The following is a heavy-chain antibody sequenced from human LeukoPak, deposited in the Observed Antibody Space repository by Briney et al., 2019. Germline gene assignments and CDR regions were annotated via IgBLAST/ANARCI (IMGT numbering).Heavy chain of an antibody. CDR3: ARGPWDGSSWDY. Sequence: GGSLRLSCAASGFTVSGSYMSWVRQAPVKGLEWVSVIYSAGSTYYADSVMGRFTISRDNSKNTLYLQMNSLRAEDTAVYYCARGPWDGSSWDYWGQGTLVTVSS. V-gene: IGHV3-53*01. J-gene: IGHJ4*02. D-gene: IGHD6-13*01. CDR1: GFTVSGSY. CDR2: IYSAGST.